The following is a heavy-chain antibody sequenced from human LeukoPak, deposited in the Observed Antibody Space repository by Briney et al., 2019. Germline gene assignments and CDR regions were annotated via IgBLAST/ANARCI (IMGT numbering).Heavy chain of an antibody. J-gene: IGHJ3*02. D-gene: IGHD6-6*01. CDR3: AKALGDAFDI. CDR1: GFTFSSYW. Sequence: GGSLRLSCAASGFTFSSYWMNWARQAPGKGLEWVASINHNGNVNYYVDSVKGRFTISRDNAKNSLYLQMNSLRAEDTALYYCAKALGDAFDIWGQGTMVTVSS. V-gene: IGHV3-7*03. CDR2: INHNGNVN.